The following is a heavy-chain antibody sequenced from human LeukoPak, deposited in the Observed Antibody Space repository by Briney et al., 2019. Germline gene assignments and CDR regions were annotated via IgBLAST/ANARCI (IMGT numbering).Heavy chain of an antibody. D-gene: IGHD3-10*01. J-gene: IGHJ4*02. V-gene: IGHV1-69*13. CDR1: GGTFSSYA. CDR3: ARRRGYYDSGSYYGLDIDY. CDR2: IIPIFGTA. Sequence: SVKVSCKASGGTFSSYAISWVRQTPGQGLEWMGGIIPIFGTANYAQKFQGRVTITADESTSTAYMELSSLRSEDTAMYYCARRRGYYDSGSYYGLDIDYWGQGTLVTVSS.